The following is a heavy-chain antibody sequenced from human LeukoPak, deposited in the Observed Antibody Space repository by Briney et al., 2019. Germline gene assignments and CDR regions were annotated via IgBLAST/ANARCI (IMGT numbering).Heavy chain of an antibody. CDR3: ASAPGSSWYLAEYFQH. CDR2: LYTSGST. CDR1: GGSISSGSYY. D-gene: IGHD6-13*01. Sequence: SETLSLTCTVSGGSISSGSYYWSWIRQPAGKGLEWIGRLYTSGSTNYNPSLKSRVTISVDKSKNQFSLKLSSVTAADTAVYYCASAPGSSWYLAEYFQHWGQGTLVTVSS. V-gene: IGHV4-61*02. J-gene: IGHJ1*01.